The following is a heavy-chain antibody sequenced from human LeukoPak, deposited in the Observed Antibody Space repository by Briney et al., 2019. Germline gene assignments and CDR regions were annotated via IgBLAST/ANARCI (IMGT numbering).Heavy chain of an antibody. D-gene: IGHD6-13*01. CDR3: AKEPRIAAAGAMDY. CDR2: ISYDGSNK. CDR1: GITFRSYG. J-gene: IGHJ4*02. V-gene: IGHV3-30*18. Sequence: GGSLRLSCAASGITFRSYGMHWVRQAPGKGLEWVAVISYDGSNKYYADSVKGRFTISRDNSKNTLYLQMNSLRAEDTAVYYCAKEPRIAAAGAMDYWGQGTLVTVSS.